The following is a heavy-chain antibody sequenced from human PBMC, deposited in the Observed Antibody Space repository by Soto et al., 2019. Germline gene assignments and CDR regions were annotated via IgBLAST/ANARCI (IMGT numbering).Heavy chain of an antibody. D-gene: IGHD6-19*01. CDR2: IYPSGTT. Sequence: QVQLQESGPGLVKPSGTLSLTCAVSGDSVSSNYYWCWVRQSPGKGLEWIGEIYPSGTTNYNPSLKSRVTISLDKSTNQSSLDLISVAAADPAVYFCARSAGWYAIHSWGPGTLVTVSS. V-gene: IGHV4-4*02. CDR1: GDSVSSNYY. CDR3: ARSAGWYAIHS. J-gene: IGHJ4*02.